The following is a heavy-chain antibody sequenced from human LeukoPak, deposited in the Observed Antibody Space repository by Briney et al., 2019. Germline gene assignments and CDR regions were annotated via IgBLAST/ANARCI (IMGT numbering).Heavy chain of an antibody. CDR1: GFTFSSYA. D-gene: IGHD6-13*01. CDR3: AKEGYSSSWWGDYYYYYGMDV. Sequence: SGGSLRLSCAASGFTFSSYAMSWVRQAPGKGLEWASAISGSGGSTYYADSVKGRFTISRDNSKNTLYPQMNSLRAEDTAVYYCAKEGYSSSWWGDYYYYYGMDVWGQGTTVTVSS. V-gene: IGHV3-23*01. CDR2: ISGSGGST. J-gene: IGHJ6*02.